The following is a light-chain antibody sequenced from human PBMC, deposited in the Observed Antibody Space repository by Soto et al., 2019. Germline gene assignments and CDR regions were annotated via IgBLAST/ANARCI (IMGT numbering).Light chain of an antibody. V-gene: IGKV1-27*01. CDR3: QKYNSAPFT. CDR2: AAS. J-gene: IGKJ4*01. CDR1: QDIXXX. Sequence: DIQMTQSPSSLSASVGXRVTIACRTSQDIXXXLXWYQQKPGKVPWLLIYAASTLQSGVPSRFSGSGSGTDFTLTISGLQPEDVATYYCQKYNSAPFTFGGGTKVEIK.